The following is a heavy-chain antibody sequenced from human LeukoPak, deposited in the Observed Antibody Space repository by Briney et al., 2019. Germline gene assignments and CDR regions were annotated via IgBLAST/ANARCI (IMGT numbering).Heavy chain of an antibody. CDR2: TCYRSKWYN. D-gene: IGHD3-3*01. J-gene: IGHJ4*02. V-gene: IGHV6-1*01. CDR3: ARVPRGWYDFWSGSYYFDY. Sequence: SQTLSLTCAISGDSVSSNTAAWNWIRQSPSRGLEWLGRTCYRSKWYNDYAVSVKSRVTISPDTSKNQFSLQLNSVTPEDTAVYYCARVPRGWYDFWSGSYYFDYWGQGTLVTVSS. CDR1: GDSVSSNTAA.